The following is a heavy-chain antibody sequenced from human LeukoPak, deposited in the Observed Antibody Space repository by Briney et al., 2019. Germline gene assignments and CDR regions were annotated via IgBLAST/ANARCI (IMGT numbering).Heavy chain of an antibody. Sequence: PSETLSLTCTVSGGSISRYYWTWIRQPLGKGLEWIGYIHESGSTKYNPSLKSRVTISVDTSKNQFSLKLSSVTAADTAVYYCARGAIVAAGNYYFDYWDQGAPVTVSS. CDR1: GGSISRYY. V-gene: IGHV4-59*01. J-gene: IGHJ4*02. D-gene: IGHD6-13*01. CDR3: ARGAIVAAGNYYFDY. CDR2: IHESGST.